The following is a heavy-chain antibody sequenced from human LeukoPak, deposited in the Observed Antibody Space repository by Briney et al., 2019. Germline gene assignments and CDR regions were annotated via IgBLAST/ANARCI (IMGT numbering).Heavy chain of an antibody. CDR3: ARAVGYCSSTSCRPNYFDY. V-gene: IGHV3-53*01. D-gene: IGHD2-2*01. Sequence: GGSLRLSCAASGFTVSSNYMSWVRQAPGKGLEWVSVIYSGGSTYYADSEKGRFTISRDNSKNTLYLQMNSLRAEDTAVYYCARAVGYCSSTSCRPNYFDYWGQGTLVTVSS. CDR1: GFTVSSNY. J-gene: IGHJ4*02. CDR2: IYSGGST.